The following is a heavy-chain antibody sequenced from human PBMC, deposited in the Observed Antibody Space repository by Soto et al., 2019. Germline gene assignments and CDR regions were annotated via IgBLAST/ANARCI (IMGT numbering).Heavy chain of an antibody. J-gene: IGHJ4*02. CDR2: ISGDGTNK. V-gene: IGHV3-30*04. D-gene: IGHD2-21*01. CDR3: AKGGECTNINCYRPFDS. CDR1: GFTFSGHA. Sequence: GGSLRLSCAASGFTFSGHAMHWVRLAPGKGLEWVAIISGDGTNKNYADSVKGRFTISRDNFENTLYLQMDSLRPEDTAMYFCAKGGECTNINCYRPFDSWGQGTLVTVSS.